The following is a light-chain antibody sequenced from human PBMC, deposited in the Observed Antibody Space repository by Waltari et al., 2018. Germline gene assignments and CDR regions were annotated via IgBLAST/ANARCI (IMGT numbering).Light chain of an antibody. J-gene: IGLJ3*02. V-gene: IGLV2-23*01. CDR3: CSDAGGHKWV. Sequence: QSALTQPASVSGSPGQSITISCTGTDIETYDLVSWYQHHPGRAPKLIYEGTKRPSGVSNRFSVSKSGNTASLTISGLQAEDESHYYCCSDAGGHKWVFGGGTKVTVL. CDR1: DIETYDL. CDR2: EGT.